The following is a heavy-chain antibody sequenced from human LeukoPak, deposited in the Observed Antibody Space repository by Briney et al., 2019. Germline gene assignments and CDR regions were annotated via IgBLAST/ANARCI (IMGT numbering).Heavy chain of an antibody. D-gene: IGHD2/OR15-2a*01. CDR1: SFTFSTYA. Sequence: PGRSLRLSCAASSFTFSTYAMHWVRQAPGKGLEWVAAISYDGITKYYAESVKGRFTISRDNSKNTLYLQMNSLRAEDTAVYYCAKDLYGNFDYWGQGTLVTVSS. J-gene: IGHJ4*02. CDR2: ISYDGITK. CDR3: AKDLYGNFDY. V-gene: IGHV3-30-3*01.